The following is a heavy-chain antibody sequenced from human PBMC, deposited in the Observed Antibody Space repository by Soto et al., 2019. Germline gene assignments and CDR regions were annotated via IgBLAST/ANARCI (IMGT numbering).Heavy chain of an antibody. D-gene: IGHD3-3*01. CDR1: GGSISSYY. Sequence: SETLSLTCTVSGGSISSYYWSWIRQPPGKGLEWIGYIYYSGSTNYNPSLKSRVTISVDTSKNQFSLKLSSVTAADTAVYYCARDGYYDFWSGYYNPPESMGFDPWGQGTLVTVSS. CDR3: ARDGYYDFWSGYYNPPESMGFDP. J-gene: IGHJ5*02. V-gene: IGHV4-59*01. CDR2: IYYSGST.